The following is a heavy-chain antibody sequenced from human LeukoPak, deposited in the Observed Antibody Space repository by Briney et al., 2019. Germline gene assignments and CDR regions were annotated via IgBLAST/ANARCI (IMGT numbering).Heavy chain of an antibody. CDR3: AKRVFGSSFDP. J-gene: IGHJ5*02. CDR1: GFTFSSYS. CDR2: ISGSGGST. Sequence: PGGSLRLSCAASGFTFSSYSMNWVRQAPGKGLEWVSAISGSGGSTYYADSVKGRFTISRDNSKNTLYLQINSLRAEDTAVYYCAKRVFGSSFDPWGQGTLVTVSS. D-gene: IGHD3-16*01. V-gene: IGHV3-23*01.